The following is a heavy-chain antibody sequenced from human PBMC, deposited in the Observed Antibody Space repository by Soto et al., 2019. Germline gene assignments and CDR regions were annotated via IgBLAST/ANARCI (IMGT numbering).Heavy chain of an antibody. Sequence: ASVKVSCKTSGYTFTDYYMHWVRQAPGQGLERVGWINPNNGDTHYAQKFQGWVTMTRDTSISTAYMELSRLKSDDTAVYYCAREVTMPRGMYDYWGQGTVVTVSS. J-gene: IGHJ4*02. CDR2: INPNNGDT. CDR1: GYTFTDYY. CDR3: AREVTMPRGMYDY. V-gene: IGHV1-2*04. D-gene: IGHD3-10*01.